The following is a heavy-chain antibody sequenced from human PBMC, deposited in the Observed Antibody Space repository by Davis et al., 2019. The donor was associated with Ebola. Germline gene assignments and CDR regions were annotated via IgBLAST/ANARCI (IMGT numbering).Heavy chain of an antibody. CDR1: GFTFSSYA. Sequence: GESLKISCAASGFTFSSYAMSWVRQAPGKGLEWVSAISGSGGSTYYADSVKGRFTISRDNSKNTLYLQMNSLRAEDTAVYYCAKSITMIVVAKYYFDYWGQGTLVTVSS. CDR2: ISGSGGST. J-gene: IGHJ4*02. CDR3: AKSITMIVVAKYYFDY. V-gene: IGHV3-23*01. D-gene: IGHD3-22*01.